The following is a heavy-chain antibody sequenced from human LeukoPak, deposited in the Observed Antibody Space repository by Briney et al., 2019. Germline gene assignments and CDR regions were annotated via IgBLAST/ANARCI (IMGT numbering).Heavy chain of an antibody. CDR2: IYSSGST. CDR3: ARDRQWLTSGESYYYGMDV. CDR1: AGSISSYY. D-gene: IGHD6-19*01. V-gene: IGHV4-59*01. J-gene: IGHJ6*02. Sequence: SETLSLTCSVSAGSISSYYWSWIRQPPGKGLEWIWYIYSSGSTNYNPSLKSRVTISVDASKNQFSLKLRSVTAADTAVYYCARDRQWLTSGESYYYGMDVWGQGTTVTVSS.